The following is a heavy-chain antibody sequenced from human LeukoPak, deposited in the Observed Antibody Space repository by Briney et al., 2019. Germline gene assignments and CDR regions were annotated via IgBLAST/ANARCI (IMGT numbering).Heavy chain of an antibody. D-gene: IGHD6-19*01. V-gene: IGHV4-34*01. CDR3: ARDGIAVAGYAFDI. CDR1: GGSFSGYY. CDR2: INHSGST. Sequence: SETLSLTCAVYGGSFSGYYWSWIRQPPGKGLEWIGEINHSGSTNYNPSLKSRVTISVDTSKNQFSLKLSSVTAEDTAVYYCARDGIAVAGYAFDIWGQGTMVTVSS. J-gene: IGHJ3*02.